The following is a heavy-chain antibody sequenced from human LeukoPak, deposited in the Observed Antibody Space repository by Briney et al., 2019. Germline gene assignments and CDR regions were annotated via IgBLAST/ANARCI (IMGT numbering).Heavy chain of an antibody. J-gene: IGHJ4*02. V-gene: IGHV4-59*08. CDR3: ARLASSGWSHCDY. D-gene: IGHD6-19*01. CDR2: IYYSGST. CDR1: GVSIRGYY. Sequence: SETLSLTCTVSGVSIRGYYWSWIRQPPGKGPEWVGYIYYSGSTNYNPSLKRRVTISVDTPQNQFSLKMNSVTAADTAVYYCARLASSGWSHCDYWGQGNLVTVSS.